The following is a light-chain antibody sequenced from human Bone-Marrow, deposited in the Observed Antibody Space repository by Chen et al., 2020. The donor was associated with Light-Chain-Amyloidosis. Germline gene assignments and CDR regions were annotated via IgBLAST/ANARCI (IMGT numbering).Light chain of an antibody. Sequence: DIQMTQSPSTLSASVRDRVTLTCRASQSIGTWLAWYQQIPGKAPKLLIYKASSLESGVPSRFSGSGSGTELTLTISSLQPDDFATYYCQQYNTYPWTFGQGTKVEIK. CDR1: QSIGTW. J-gene: IGKJ1*01. CDR3: QQYNTYPWT. CDR2: KAS. V-gene: IGKV1-5*03.